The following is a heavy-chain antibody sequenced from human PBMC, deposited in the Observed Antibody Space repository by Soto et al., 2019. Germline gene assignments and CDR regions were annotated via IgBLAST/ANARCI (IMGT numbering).Heavy chain of an antibody. CDR1: GYTFTSYA. V-gene: IGHV1-3*01. CDR3: ARSSSGLLFDY. J-gene: IGHJ4*02. CDR2: INAGNGNT. Sequence: ASVKVSCKASGYTFTSYAMHWVRQAPGRRLEWMGWINAGNGNTKYSQKFQGRVTITRDTSASTAYMELSSLRSEDTAVYYCARSSSGLLFDYWGQGTLVTVSS. D-gene: IGHD3-22*01.